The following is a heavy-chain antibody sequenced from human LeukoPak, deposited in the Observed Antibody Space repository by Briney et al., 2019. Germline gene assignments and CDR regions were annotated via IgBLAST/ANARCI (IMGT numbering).Heavy chain of an antibody. CDR1: GFTFSSYW. Sequence: GGSLRLSCAASGFTFSSYWMHWVRQAPGKGLVWVSRINTDGSSTSYADSVKGRFTISRDNAKNTLYLQMNSLRAEDTAVYYCARAMNDFWSGFYYYYYYMDVWGKGTTVTVSS. CDR2: INTDGSST. D-gene: IGHD3-3*01. V-gene: IGHV3-74*01. CDR3: ARAMNDFWSGFYYYYYYMDV. J-gene: IGHJ6*03.